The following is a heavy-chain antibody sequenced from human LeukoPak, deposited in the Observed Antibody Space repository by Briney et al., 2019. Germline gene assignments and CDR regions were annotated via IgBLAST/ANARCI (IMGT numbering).Heavy chain of an antibody. CDR2: VRYGGNIK. V-gene: IGHV3-30*02. J-gene: IGHJ3*02. D-gene: IGHD3-16*01. CDR3: VRNLAYDSFDI. CDR1: EFTFSAYA. Sequence: PGGSLRLSCATSEFTFSAYAMHWIRQAPGRGLEWVAFVRYGGNIKYYADSVKGRFTISRDNAKNSLFLQMNSLRVEDTAVYFCVRNLAYDSFDIWGQGTMVTVSS.